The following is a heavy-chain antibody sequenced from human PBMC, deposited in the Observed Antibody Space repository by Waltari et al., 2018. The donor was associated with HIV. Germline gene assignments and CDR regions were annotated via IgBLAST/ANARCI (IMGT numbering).Heavy chain of an antibody. CDR2: IYHSGTT. V-gene: IGHV4-4*02. J-gene: IGHJ3*02. Sequence: QVQLQESGPGLVKPSGTLSLTCAVSGGSISSSNWWSWVRQPPGKGLEWIGEIYHSGTTNYNPSLKIRVTISVDKSKNQFSLKLSSVTAADTAVYYCARPSYYGSGSYAFDIWGQGTMVTVSS. D-gene: IGHD3-10*01. CDR1: GGSISSSNW. CDR3: ARPSYYGSGSYAFDI.